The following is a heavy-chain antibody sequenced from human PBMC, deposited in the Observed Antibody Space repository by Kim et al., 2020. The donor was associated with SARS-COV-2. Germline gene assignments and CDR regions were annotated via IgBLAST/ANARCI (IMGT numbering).Heavy chain of an antibody. D-gene: IGHD2-2*01. CDR3: ARDHPVGYYYYGMDV. J-gene: IGHJ6*02. V-gene: IGHV3-11*05. CDR2: ISSSSSYT. Sequence: GGSLILSCAASGFTFSDYYMSWIRQAPGKGLEWVSYISSSSSYTNYADSVKGRFTISRDNAKNSLYLQMNSLRAEDTAVYYCARDHPVGYYYYGMDVWGQGTTVTVSS. CDR1: GFTFSDYY.